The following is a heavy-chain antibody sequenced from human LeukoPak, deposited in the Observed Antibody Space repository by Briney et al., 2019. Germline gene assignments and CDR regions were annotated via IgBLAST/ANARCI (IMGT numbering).Heavy chain of an antibody. J-gene: IGHJ4*02. CDR2: ISSSSSYI. D-gene: IGHD3-3*01. Sequence: PGGSLRLSCAASGFTFSSYSMNWVRQAPGKGLEWVSSISSSSSYIYYADSVKGRFTISRDNAKNSLYLQMNSLRAEDTAVYYCARGGNYDFWSGYMNYFDYWGQGTLVTVSS. CDR1: GFTFSSYS. V-gene: IGHV3-21*01. CDR3: ARGGNYDFWSGYMNYFDY.